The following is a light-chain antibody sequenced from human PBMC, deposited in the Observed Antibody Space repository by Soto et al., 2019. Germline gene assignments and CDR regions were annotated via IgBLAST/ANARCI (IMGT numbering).Light chain of an antibody. CDR3: QQRHMWPIT. V-gene: IGKV3-11*01. CDR1: QTVSSK. CDR2: DTS. J-gene: IGKJ5*01. Sequence: EIVLTQSPATLSSSPGERATLSCRASQTVSSKLAWYQHKPGQAPRLLIYDTSNRATGIPARFSGSGSGTDFTLTISSLEPEDSAVYYCQQRHMWPITFGQGTRLEIK.